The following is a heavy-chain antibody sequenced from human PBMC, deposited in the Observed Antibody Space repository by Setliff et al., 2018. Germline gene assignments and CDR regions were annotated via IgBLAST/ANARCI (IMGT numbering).Heavy chain of an antibody. CDR3: ARGYYNFLSGYYTPYYFDY. Sequence: PSETLSLTCAVYGGSFSSYYWSWIRQPPGKGLEWIGYIYYSGNTNYNPSLKSRVTISVDTSKNQFSLKLSSVTAADTAVYFCARGYYNFLSGYYTPYYFDYWGQGTLVTVSS. CDR1: GGSFSSYY. D-gene: IGHD3-3*01. V-gene: IGHV4-59*01. J-gene: IGHJ4*02. CDR2: IYYSGNT.